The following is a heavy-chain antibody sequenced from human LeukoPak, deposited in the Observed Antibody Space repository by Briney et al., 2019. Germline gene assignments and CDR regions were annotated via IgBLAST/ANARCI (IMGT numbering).Heavy chain of an antibody. Sequence: ASVKVSCKVSGYTLTELSMHWVRQAPGKGLEWMGGFDPEDGETIYAQKFQGRVTMTEDTSTDTAYMELSSLRSEDTAVYYCATDSPYSSSWFDAFDIWGQGTMVTVSS. V-gene: IGHV1-24*01. D-gene: IGHD6-13*01. CDR3: ATDSPYSSSWFDAFDI. J-gene: IGHJ3*02. CDR1: GYTLTELS. CDR2: FDPEDGET.